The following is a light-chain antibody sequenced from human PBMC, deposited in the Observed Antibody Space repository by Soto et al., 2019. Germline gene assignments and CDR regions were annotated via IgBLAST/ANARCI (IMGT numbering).Light chain of an antibody. Sequence: QSALTQPASVSGSPGQSITISCSGTSSNIGGYNVVSWYQQHPGKAPKVIVYEGIKRPSGVSNRFSGSKSGNTASLTISGLQAEDEADYYCCSYAGSSTYVFGTGTKLTVL. J-gene: IGLJ1*01. CDR1: SSNIGGYNV. CDR2: EGI. CDR3: CSYAGSSTYV. V-gene: IGLV2-23*01.